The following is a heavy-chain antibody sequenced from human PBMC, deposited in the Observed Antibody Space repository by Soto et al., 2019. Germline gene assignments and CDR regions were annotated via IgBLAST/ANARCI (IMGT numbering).Heavy chain of an antibody. J-gene: IGHJ3*02. Sequence: EVQLEESGGDLVQPGGSLRLSCAASGFTLSAYWMTWVRQAPGKGLEWVANINRDGSKKSYLDSVRGRFTISRDNVGNSLYLQMDSLRADDTALYYCARDVSPGSSSLYLDAFDILGQGTMVTVSS. V-gene: IGHV3-7*05. CDR3: ARDVSPGSSSLYLDAFDI. CDR1: GFTLSAYW. D-gene: IGHD6-13*01. CDR2: INRDGSKK.